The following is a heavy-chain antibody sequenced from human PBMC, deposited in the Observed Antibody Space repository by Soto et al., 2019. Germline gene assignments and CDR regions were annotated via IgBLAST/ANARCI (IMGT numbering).Heavy chain of an antibody. CDR1: EFTFSNAW. J-gene: IGHJ4*02. Sequence: EVQLVDSGGGLVQPGGSLRLSCAASEFTFSNAWMSWVRQAPGKGLEWVGRIKSKTDGGTTDYAAPVKGRFTISRDDSKNTLYLQMNSLKTEDTAVYYCTTDRGSGWYGEAYWGQGTLVTVSS. CDR2: IKSKTDGGTT. D-gene: IGHD6-19*01. V-gene: IGHV3-15*01. CDR3: TTDRGSGWYGEAY.